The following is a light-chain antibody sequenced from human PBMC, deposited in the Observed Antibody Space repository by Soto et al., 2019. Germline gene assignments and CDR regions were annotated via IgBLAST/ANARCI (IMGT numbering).Light chain of an antibody. V-gene: IGKV3-20*01. CDR2: GAS. CDR3: QQYISSPLT. Sequence: EIVLTQSPGTLSLSPGERATLSCRASQSLSSSSLGWYQQKPGQAPRLLIYGASSRATGIPDRFSGSGSGTDFTLTISRLEPEDFAVYYCQQYISSPLTFGQGTKVEIK. CDR1: QSLSSSS. J-gene: IGKJ1*01.